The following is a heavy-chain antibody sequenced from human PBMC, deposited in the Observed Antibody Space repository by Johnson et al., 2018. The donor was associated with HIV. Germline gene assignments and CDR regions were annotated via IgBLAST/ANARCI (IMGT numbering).Heavy chain of an antibody. D-gene: IGHD6-13*01. CDR2: ISGSGGST. Sequence: VQLVESGGGLVQPGGSLRLSCAASGFTFSNYAMSWVRQAPGKGLEWVSAISGSGGSTYYADSVKGRFTISRDNSKNTLYLRMNSLRAEDTAVYYCAKDRASSSWYGWDAFDIWGPGTMVTVSS. V-gene: IGHV3-23*04. CDR1: GFTFSNYA. CDR3: AKDRASSSWYGWDAFDI. J-gene: IGHJ3*02.